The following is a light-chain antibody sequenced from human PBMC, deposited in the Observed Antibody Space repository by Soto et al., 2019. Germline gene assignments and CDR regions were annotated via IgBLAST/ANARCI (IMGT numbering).Light chain of an antibody. V-gene: IGLV2-23*01. Sequence: QSALTQPASVSGSPGQSITFSCTGTSRDVGSYNLVSWYQQHPGKAPKLMIYEGSKRPSGVSNRFSGSKSGNTASLTISGLQAEDEADYYCCSYAGSSTYVFGTGTKLTVL. CDR3: CSYAGSSTYV. J-gene: IGLJ1*01. CDR2: EGS. CDR1: SRDVGSYNL.